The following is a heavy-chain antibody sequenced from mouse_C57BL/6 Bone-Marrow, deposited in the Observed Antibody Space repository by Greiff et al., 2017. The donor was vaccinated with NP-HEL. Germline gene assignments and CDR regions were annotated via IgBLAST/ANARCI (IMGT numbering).Heavy chain of an antibody. V-gene: IGHV1-50*01. CDR2: IDPSDSYT. CDR3: AREGYSNYVAY. D-gene: IGHD2-5*01. J-gene: IGHJ3*01. Sequence: PGASVKLSCKASGYTFTSYWMQWVKQRPGQGLEWIGEIDPSDSYTNYNQKFKGKATLTVDTSSSTAYMQLSSLTSEDSAVYYCAREGYSNYVAYWGQGTLVTVSA. CDR1: GYTFTSYW.